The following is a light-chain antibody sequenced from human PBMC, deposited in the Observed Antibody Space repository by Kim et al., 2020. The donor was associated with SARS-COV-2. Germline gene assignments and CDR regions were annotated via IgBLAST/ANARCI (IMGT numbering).Light chain of an antibody. CDR3: QVWDSRTYV. Sequence: VAPGQTASITCGGNKLGSTNVCWYQQKPGQAPVLVIYRESNRPSGIPERFSGSSSGNTATLTISGTQAVDEADYYGQVWDSRTYVFGTGTKVTVL. CDR2: RES. V-gene: IGLV3-9*01. CDR1: KLGSTN. J-gene: IGLJ1*01.